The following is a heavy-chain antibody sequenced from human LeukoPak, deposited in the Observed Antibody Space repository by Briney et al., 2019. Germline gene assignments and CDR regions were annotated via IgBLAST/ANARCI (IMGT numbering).Heavy chain of an antibody. V-gene: IGHV4-34*01. D-gene: IGHD3-10*01. CDR1: GGSFSGYY. Sequence: KPSETLALTCAVYGGSFSGYYWSWIRQPPGKGLEWVGDINHSGSTNYNPALKSRVTISVDTSKNQFSLKLSSVTAADTAVYYCARVFYGSGRFDYWGQGTLVTVSS. CDR2: INHSGST. CDR3: ARVFYGSGRFDY. J-gene: IGHJ4*02.